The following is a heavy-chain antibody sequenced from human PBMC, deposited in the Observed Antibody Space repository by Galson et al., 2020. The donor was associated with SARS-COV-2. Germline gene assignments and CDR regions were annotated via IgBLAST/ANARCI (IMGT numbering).Heavy chain of an antibody. V-gene: IGHV4-34*01. D-gene: IGHD3-16*01. CDR2: INHSGGT. J-gene: IGHJ4*02. CDR3: ARGVWVDYPDY. CDR1: GGSFSGYY. Sequence: SETLSLTCAVYGGSFSGYYWSRIRQPPGKGLEWIGEINHSGGTNYNPALKSRVTISVDTSKNQFSLKLSSVTAADTAVYYCARGVWVDYPDYWCQGTLVIVSS.